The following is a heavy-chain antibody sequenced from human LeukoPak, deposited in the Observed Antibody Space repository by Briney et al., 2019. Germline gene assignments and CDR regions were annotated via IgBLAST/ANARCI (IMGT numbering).Heavy chain of an antibody. J-gene: IGHJ4*02. CDR1: GSIFTSYW. V-gene: IGHV5-51*01. CDR2: IYPGDSDT. CDR3: ARHFGSGYYYEVVDY. Sequence: GASLQISCKGSGSIFTSYWIGWVRQLPGKGLEWTGIIYPGDSDTRYSPSFQGQVTISADKSISTAYLQWSSLKASDTAMYYCARHFGSGYYYEVVDYWGQGTLVTVSS. D-gene: IGHD3-22*01.